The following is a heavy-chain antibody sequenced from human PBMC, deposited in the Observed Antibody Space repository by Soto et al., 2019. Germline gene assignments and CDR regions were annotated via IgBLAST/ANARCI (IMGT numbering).Heavy chain of an antibody. CDR1: GFTVSSNY. CDR3: ARDRVESGYPEYFQH. CDR2: IYSGGST. Sequence: GGSQRLSCAASGFTVSSNYRSWVRQAPGKGLEWVSVIYSGGSTYYADSVKGRFTISRDNSKNTLYLQMNSLRAEDTAVYYCARDRVESGYPEYFQHWGQGTLVTVSS. V-gene: IGHV3-53*01. J-gene: IGHJ1*01. D-gene: IGHD3-22*01.